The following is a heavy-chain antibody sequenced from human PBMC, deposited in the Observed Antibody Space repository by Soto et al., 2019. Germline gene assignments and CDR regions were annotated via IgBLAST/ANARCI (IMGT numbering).Heavy chain of an antibody. CDR3: ARVEDSSGYGPFDY. J-gene: IGHJ4*02. V-gene: IGHV4-39*07. CDR2: IYYSGST. Sequence: SETLSLTCTVSGGSISSSSYYWGWIRQPPGKGLEWIGSIYYSGSTNYNPSLKSRVTISVDTSKNQFSLKLSSVTAADTAVYYCARVEDSSGYGPFDYWGQGTLVTVSS. D-gene: IGHD6-19*01. CDR1: GGSISSSSYY.